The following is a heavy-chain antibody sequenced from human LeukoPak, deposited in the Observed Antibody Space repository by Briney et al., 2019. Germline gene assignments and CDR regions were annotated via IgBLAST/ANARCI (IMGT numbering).Heavy chain of an antibody. CDR1: GFTFSSYA. Sequence: GGSLRLSCAASGFTFSSYAMHWVRQAPGKGLEWVANIKQDGSEKYYVDSVKGRFTISRDNAKNSLFLQMNSLRAEDTAAYYCARGHYYGMDVWGKGTTVTISS. CDR3: ARGHYYGMDV. CDR2: IKQDGSEK. V-gene: IGHV3-7*01. J-gene: IGHJ6*04.